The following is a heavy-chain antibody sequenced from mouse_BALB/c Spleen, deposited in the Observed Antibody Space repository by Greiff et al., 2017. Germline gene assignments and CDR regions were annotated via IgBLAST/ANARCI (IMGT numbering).Heavy chain of an antibody. CDR1: GFTFSSYT. CDR3: ARRAARATFYYAMDY. Sequence: EVKLQESGGGLVQPGGSLKLSCAASGFTFSSYTMSWVRQTPEKRLEWVAYISNGGGSTYYPDTVKGRFTISRDNAKNTLYLQMSSLKSEDTAMYYCARRAARATFYYAMDYWGQGTSVTVSS. D-gene: IGHD3-1*01. J-gene: IGHJ4*01. V-gene: IGHV5-12-2*01. CDR2: ISNGGGST.